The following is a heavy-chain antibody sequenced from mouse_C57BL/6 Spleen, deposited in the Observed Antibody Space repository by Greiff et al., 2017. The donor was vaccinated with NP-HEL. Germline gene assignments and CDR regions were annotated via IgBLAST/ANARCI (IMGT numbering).Heavy chain of an antibody. CDR2: IYPRDGST. CDR3: ARGPDGYDGAY. CDR1: GYTFTSYD. Sequence: VQLVESGPELVKPGASVKLSCKASGYTFTSYDINWVKQRPGQGLEWIGWIYPRDGSTKYNEKFKGKATLTVDTSSSTAYMELHSLTSEDSAVYFCARGPDGYDGAYWGQGTLVTVSA. D-gene: IGHD2-2*01. V-gene: IGHV1-85*01. J-gene: IGHJ3*01.